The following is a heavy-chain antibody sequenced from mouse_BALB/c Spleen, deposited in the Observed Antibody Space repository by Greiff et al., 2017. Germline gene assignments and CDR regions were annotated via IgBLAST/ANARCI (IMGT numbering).Heavy chain of an antibody. CDR1: GFNIKDYY. Sequence: EVQRVESGAELVRSGASVKLSCTASGFNIKDYYMHWVKQRPEQGLEWIGWIDPENGDTEYAPKFQGKATMTADTSSNTAYLQLSSLTSEDTAVYYCNAGLQAWFAYWGQGTLVTVSA. CDR3: NAGLQAWFAY. D-gene: IGHD2-4*01. V-gene: IGHV14-4*02. J-gene: IGHJ3*01. CDR2: IDPENGDT.